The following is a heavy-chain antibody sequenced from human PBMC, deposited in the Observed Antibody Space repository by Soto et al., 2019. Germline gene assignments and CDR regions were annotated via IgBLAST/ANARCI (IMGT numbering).Heavy chain of an antibody. Sequence: QVQLQESGPGLVKPSETLSLTCSVSDGSVNTGNYYWSWIRQPPGKGLEWIGHIYYIGTTNYHPSLKSRVHISVDTSKNQFSLKVTSVTAADTAVYFCAREEKQLSRYGGDFDYWGQGILVTVSS. CDR1: DGSVNTGNYY. D-gene: IGHD3-16*01. CDR2: IYYIGTT. V-gene: IGHV4-61*01. J-gene: IGHJ4*02. CDR3: AREEKQLSRYGGDFDY.